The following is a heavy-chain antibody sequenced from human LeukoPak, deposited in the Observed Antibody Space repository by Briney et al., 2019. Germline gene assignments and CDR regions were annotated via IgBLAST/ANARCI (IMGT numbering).Heavy chain of an antibody. CDR3: AREEYSSSSPFDY. V-gene: IGHV3-30*02. CDR2: IRYDGSNE. J-gene: IGHJ4*02. D-gene: IGHD6-6*01. Sequence: GGSLRLSCAASGFTFSSYGMHWVRQAPDKGLEWGAFIRYDGSNEYYADSVKGRFTISRDNSKNTLYLQMNSLRAEDTAVYYCAREEYSSSSPFDYWGQGTLVTVSS. CDR1: GFTFSSYG.